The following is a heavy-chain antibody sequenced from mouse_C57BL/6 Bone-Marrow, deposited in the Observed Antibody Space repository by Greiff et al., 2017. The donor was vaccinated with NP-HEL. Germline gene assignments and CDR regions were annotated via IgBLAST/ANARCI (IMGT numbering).Heavy chain of an antibody. CDR2: INYDGSST. D-gene: IGHD1-1*01. CDR3: ARGQSSLGYFDV. J-gene: IGHJ1*03. Sequence: EVHLVESEGGLVQPGSSMKLSCTASGFTFSDYYMAWVRQVPEKGLEWVANINYDGSSTYYLASLKSRFIISRDNAKNILYLQMNSLKSEDTATYYCARGQSSLGYFDVWGTGTTVTVSS. CDR1: GFTFSDYY. V-gene: IGHV5-16*01.